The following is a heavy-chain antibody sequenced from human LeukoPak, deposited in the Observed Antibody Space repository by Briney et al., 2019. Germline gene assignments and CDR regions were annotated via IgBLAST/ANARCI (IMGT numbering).Heavy chain of an antibody. V-gene: IGHV1-69*04. CDR3: ARVTYYYGSGSSYYFDY. D-gene: IGHD3-10*01. CDR1: GGTFSSYA. CDR2: IIPILGIA. J-gene: IGHJ4*02. Sequence: GASVKVSCKASGGTFSSYAISWVRQAPGQGLEWMGRIIPILGIANYAQKFQGRVTITADKSTSTAYMELSSLRSEDTAVYYCARVTYYYGSGSSYYFDYWGQGTLVTVSS.